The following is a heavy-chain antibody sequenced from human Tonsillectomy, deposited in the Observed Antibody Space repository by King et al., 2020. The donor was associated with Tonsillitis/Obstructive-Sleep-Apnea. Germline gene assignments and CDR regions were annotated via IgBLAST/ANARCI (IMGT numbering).Heavy chain of an antibody. CDR1: GFTFSSYA. CDR3: ARPREKYYYYMDV. Sequence: VQLVESGGGVVQPGRSLRLSCAASGFTFSSYAMHWVRQAPGKGLEWVAVISYDGSSKYYADSVKGRFTISRDNSKNTLYLQMNSLRAEDTAVYYCARPREKYYYYMDVWGKGTTVTVSS. J-gene: IGHJ6*03. V-gene: IGHV3-30*04. CDR2: ISYDGSSK.